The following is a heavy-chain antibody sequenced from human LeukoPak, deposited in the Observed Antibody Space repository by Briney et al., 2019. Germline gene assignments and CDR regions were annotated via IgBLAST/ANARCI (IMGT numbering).Heavy chain of an antibody. J-gene: IGHJ4*02. CDR1: GYTFTRYY. D-gene: IGHD2-15*01. Sequence: ASVKVSCKASGYTFTRYYMHWVRQAPGPGLEWMGWINPNSGGTNYAQKFQGRVTMTRDTSISTAYMELSRLRSDDTAVYYCAPSVRSGGSYYFDYWGQGTLVTVSS. CDR2: INPNSGGT. CDR3: APSVRSGGSYYFDY. V-gene: IGHV1-2*02.